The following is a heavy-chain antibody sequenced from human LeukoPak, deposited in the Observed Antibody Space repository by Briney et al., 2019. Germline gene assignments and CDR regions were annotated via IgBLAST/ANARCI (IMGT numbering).Heavy chain of an antibody. CDR1: GFTFSSYG. D-gene: IGHD3-10*01. J-gene: IGHJ4*02. CDR2: ISGDAGRT. Sequence: GGTLRLSCAASGFTFSSYGMNWVRQAPGKGLEWVSGISGDAGRTYYADSVKGRFTISRDNAKNSLYLQMNSLRAEDTAVYYCARDEYYGSGSYGVYFDYWGQGTLVTVSS. CDR3: ARDEYYGSGSYGVYFDY. V-gene: IGHV3-23*01.